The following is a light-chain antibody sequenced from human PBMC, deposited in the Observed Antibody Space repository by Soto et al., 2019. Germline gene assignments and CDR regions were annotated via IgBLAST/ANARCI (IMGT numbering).Light chain of an antibody. J-gene: IGLJ1*01. Sequence: QSVLTQTPSVSGAPGQRVTISCTGRSSNIGAGYDVHWYQHLPGTAPKLLIYGTTNRPSGVPDRFSGSKSGISASLAITGLQAEDEADYYCHSYDSSLSASVFRAGTKVTVL. CDR3: HSYDSSLSASV. V-gene: IGLV1-40*01. CDR2: GTT. CDR1: SSNIGAGYD.